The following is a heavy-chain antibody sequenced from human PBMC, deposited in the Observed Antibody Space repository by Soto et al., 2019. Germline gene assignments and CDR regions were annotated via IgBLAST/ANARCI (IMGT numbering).Heavy chain of an antibody. Sequence: PGESLKISCKGSGYSFTSYWIGWVRQMPGKGLEWMGIIYPGDSDTRYSPSFQGQVTISADKSISTAYLQWSSLKASDTAMYYCASSSIAARRIYYYGMDVWGQGTKVTVSS. D-gene: IGHD6-6*01. CDR2: IYPGDSDT. CDR1: GYSFTSYW. CDR3: ASSSIAARRIYYYGMDV. V-gene: IGHV5-51*01. J-gene: IGHJ6*02.